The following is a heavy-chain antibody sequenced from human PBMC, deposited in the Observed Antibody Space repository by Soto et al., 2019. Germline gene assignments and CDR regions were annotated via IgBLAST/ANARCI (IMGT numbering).Heavy chain of an antibody. CDR2: ISGSGGST. CDR1: GFTFSSYA. CDR3: ATSEGYYYYGMDV. J-gene: IGHJ6*02. V-gene: IGHV3-23*01. Sequence: GGSLRLSCAASGFTFSSYAMSWVRQAPGKGLEWVSAISGSGGSTYYADSVKGRFTISRDNSKNTLYLQMNSLRAEDTAVYYCATSEGYYYYGMDVWGQGTTVTVSS.